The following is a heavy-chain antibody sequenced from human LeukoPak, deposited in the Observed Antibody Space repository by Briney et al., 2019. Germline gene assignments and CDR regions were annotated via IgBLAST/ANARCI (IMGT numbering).Heavy chain of an antibody. D-gene: IGHD3-10*01. CDR1: GFTVSSNY. Sequence: GGSLRLSCAASGFTVSSNYMSWVRQAPGKGLEWVSVIYSGGSTYYADSVKGRFTISRDNSKNTLYLQMNSLRAEDTAVYYCARDQRWFGERSDYWGQGTLVTVSS. J-gene: IGHJ4*02. V-gene: IGHV3-53*01. CDR3: ARDQRWFGERSDY. CDR2: IYSGGST.